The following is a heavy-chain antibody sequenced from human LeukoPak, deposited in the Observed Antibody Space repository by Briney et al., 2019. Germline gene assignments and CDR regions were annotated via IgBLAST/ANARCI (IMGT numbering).Heavy chain of an antibody. CDR1: GGSFSGYY. Sequence: PSETLSLTCAVYGGSFSGYYWSWIRQPPGKGLEWIGEINHSGRTNYKLSLKSRVTISVDTSKNQFSLKLSSVTAADTAVYHCAGSNPITIPYGMDVWGQGTTVTVSS. CDR3: AGSNPITIPYGMDV. CDR2: INHSGRT. D-gene: IGHD3-3*01. V-gene: IGHV4-34*01. J-gene: IGHJ6*02.